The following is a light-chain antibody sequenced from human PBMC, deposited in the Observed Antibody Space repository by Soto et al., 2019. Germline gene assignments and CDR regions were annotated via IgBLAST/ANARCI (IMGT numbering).Light chain of an antibody. J-gene: IGKJ2*01. V-gene: IGKV3-11*01. CDR3: QQRGA. Sequence: EVMLTQSPATLSLSPGERATLSCRASQSVDSSLAWYQQKVGQAPRLLIYDASNWATGIPGRFSGSGSGTDFCLTIRRLGPEDFAVYSCQQRGAFGQGTKVEI. CDR1: QSVDSS. CDR2: DAS.